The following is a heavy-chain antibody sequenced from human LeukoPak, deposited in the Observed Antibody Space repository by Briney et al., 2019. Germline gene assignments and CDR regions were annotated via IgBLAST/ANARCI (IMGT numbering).Heavy chain of an antibody. CDR3: ARGEASARELRYFDWLLDY. Sequence: SVKVSCKASGGTFSSYAISWVRQAPGQGLEWMGGIIPIFGTANYAQKFQGRVTITADESTSTAYMELSSLRSEDTAVYYCARGEASARELRYFDWLLDYWGQGTLVTVSS. CDR2: IIPIFGTA. CDR1: GGTFSSYA. D-gene: IGHD3-9*01. J-gene: IGHJ4*02. V-gene: IGHV1-69*01.